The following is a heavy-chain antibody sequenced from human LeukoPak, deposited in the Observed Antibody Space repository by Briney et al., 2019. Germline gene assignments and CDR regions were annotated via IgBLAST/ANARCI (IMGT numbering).Heavy chain of an antibody. J-gene: IGHJ5*02. CDR1: GGSISSGGYY. CDR3: ASDYYGRRTFDP. D-gene: IGHD3-10*01. Sequence: SETLSLTCTVSGGSISSGGYYWSWIRQPPGKGLGWIGSIYYSGSTYYNPSLKSRVTISVDTSKNQFSLKLSSVTAADTAVYYCASDYYGRRTFDPWGQGTLVTVSS. CDR2: IYYSGST. V-gene: IGHV4-39*01.